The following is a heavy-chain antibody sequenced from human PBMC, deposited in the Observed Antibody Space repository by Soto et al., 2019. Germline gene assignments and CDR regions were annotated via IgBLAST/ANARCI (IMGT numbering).Heavy chain of an antibody. CDR3: AKFKGFNWNYVFDY. D-gene: IGHD1-7*01. V-gene: IGHV3-23*01. Sequence: PGGSLRLSCEVSGLTFSNFAMSWVRQAPGKGLEWASAIGGSSGTTFYADSVKGRFTISKDYAKNMLYLQMNSLRAEDTAVYYCAKFKGFNWNYVFDYWGQGVPVTAPQ. J-gene: IGHJ4*02. CDR2: IGGSSGTT. CDR1: GLTFSNFA.